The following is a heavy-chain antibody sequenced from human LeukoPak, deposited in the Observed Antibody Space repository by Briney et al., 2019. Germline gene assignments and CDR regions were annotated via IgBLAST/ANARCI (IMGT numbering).Heavy chain of an antibody. Sequence: PGGSLRLSCAASGFTFSDWFVSWIRQAPGTGLEWVSYISNSGNSIYYADSVKGRFTISRDNAKKTVNLQMNSLRAEDTAIYYCARGHFGLAVWGQGTTVTVSS. CDR1: GFTFSDWF. CDR2: ISNSGNSI. CDR3: ARGHFGLAV. V-gene: IGHV3-11*01. J-gene: IGHJ6*02.